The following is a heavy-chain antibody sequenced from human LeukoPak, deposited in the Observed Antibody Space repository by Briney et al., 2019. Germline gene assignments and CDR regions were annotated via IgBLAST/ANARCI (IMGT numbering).Heavy chain of an antibody. D-gene: IGHD2-15*01. Sequence: PGGSLRLSCAASGFTFDDYAMHWVRQAPGKGLEWVSLISWDGGSTYYADSVKGRFTISRDNSKNSLYLQMNSLGAEDTALYYCAKDQGDCSGGSCYYFDYWGQGTLVTVSS. J-gene: IGHJ4*02. CDR1: GFTFDDYA. CDR2: ISWDGGST. CDR3: AKDQGDCSGGSCYYFDY. V-gene: IGHV3-43D*03.